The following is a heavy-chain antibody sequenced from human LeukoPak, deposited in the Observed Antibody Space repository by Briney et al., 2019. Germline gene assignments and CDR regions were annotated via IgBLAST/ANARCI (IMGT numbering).Heavy chain of an antibody. Sequence: GGSLRLSCAASGFTFSTYAMSWVRQAPGKGLEWVSVISSGGGTPYYADSVKGRFTISRDNSENTMYLQMNSLRAEDTAVYFCAKHSSWSYYYMDVWGKGTTVSVSS. V-gene: IGHV3-23*01. D-gene: IGHD2-15*01. J-gene: IGHJ6*03. CDR3: AKHSSWSYYYMDV. CDR2: ISSGGGTP. CDR1: GFTFSTYA.